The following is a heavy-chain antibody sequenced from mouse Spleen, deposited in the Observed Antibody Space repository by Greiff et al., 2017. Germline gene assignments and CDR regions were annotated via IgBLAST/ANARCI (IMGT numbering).Heavy chain of an antibody. J-gene: IGHJ4*01. CDR3: ARDRGSSYGAMDY. CDR1: GFSLTSYG. Sequence: VKLVESGPGLVAPSQSLSITCTVSGFSLTSYGVHWVRQPPGKGLEWLGVIWAGGSTNYNSALMSRLSISKDNSKSQVFLKMNSLQTDDTAMYYCARDRGSSYGAMDYWGQGTSVTVSS. V-gene: IGHV2-9*02. CDR2: IWAGGST. D-gene: IGHD1-1*01.